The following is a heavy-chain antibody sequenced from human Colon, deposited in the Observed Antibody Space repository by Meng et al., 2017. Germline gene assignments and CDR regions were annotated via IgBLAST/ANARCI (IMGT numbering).Heavy chain of an antibody. CDR3: AKGGHFSFFDV. Sequence: IQLLGFGGGLVQPWGSLRLSCAASGLIFCSYAMTWVRQAPGKGLEWVSTISGRGDDPFYADSVKGQFTISRDNSKNTVYLQMNSLRADDTALYYCAKGGHFSFFDVWGRGTLVTVSS. D-gene: IGHD3-16*02. CDR1: GLIFCSYA. J-gene: IGHJ2*01. CDR2: ISGRGDDP. V-gene: IGHV3-23*01.